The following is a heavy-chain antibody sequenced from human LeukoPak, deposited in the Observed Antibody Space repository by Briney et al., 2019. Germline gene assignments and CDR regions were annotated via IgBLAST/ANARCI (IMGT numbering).Heavy chain of an antibody. CDR1: GFTFSSYG. Sequence: GRSLRLSCAASGFTFSSYGMHWVRRAPGKGLGWVAVISYDGSNKYYADSVKGRFTISRDNSKNTLYLQMNSLRAEDTAVYYCAKDLGDGSGPDYWGQGTLVTVSS. CDR2: ISYDGSNK. D-gene: IGHD3-10*01. V-gene: IGHV3-30*18. J-gene: IGHJ4*02. CDR3: AKDLGDGSGPDY.